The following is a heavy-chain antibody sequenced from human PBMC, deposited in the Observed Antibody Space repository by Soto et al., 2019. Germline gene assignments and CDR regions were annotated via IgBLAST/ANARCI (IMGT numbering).Heavy chain of an antibody. V-gene: IGHV3-15*07. J-gene: IGHJ4*02. Sequence: EVQLVESGGGLVKPGGSLRLSCAASGFTFSNAWMNWVRQAPGKGLEWVGRIKSKTDGGTTDYAAPVKGRFTISRDDSKNTLYLQLNSLKIEDTAVYYCTTEIGWELEIDYWGQGTLVTVSS. CDR1: GFTFSNAW. CDR2: IKSKTDGGTT. D-gene: IGHD1-26*01. CDR3: TTEIGWELEIDY.